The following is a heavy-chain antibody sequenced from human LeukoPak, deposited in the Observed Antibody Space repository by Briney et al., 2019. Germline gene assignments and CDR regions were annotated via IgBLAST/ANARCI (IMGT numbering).Heavy chain of an antibody. D-gene: IGHD3-22*01. CDR2: IYYSGGT. Sequence: SETLSLTCTVSGGSISSYYWSWIRQPPGKGLEWIGYIYYSGGTNYNPSLKSRVTISVDTSKNQFSLKLSSVTAADTAVYYCARNIRDSSGPPWYFDLWGRGTLVTVSS. V-gene: IGHV4-59*01. CDR3: ARNIRDSSGPPWYFDL. J-gene: IGHJ2*01. CDR1: GGSISSYY.